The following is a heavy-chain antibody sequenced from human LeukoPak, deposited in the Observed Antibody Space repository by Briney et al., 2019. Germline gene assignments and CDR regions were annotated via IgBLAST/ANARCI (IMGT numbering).Heavy chain of an antibody. Sequence: PGGSLRLSCAASGFTFSSYEMNWVRQAPGKGLEWISYISGSGTVTHYADSVEGRFTISRDNTKNSLYLQMNSLRGEDTAVYYCAKRSMVRGVQFDAFDLWGQGTIITVSS. D-gene: IGHD3-10*01. CDR2: ISGSGTVT. J-gene: IGHJ3*01. CDR1: GFTFSSYE. V-gene: IGHV3-48*03. CDR3: AKRSMVRGVQFDAFDL.